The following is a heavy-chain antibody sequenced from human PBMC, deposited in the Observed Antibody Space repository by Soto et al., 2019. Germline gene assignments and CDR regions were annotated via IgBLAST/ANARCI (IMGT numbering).Heavy chain of an antibody. CDR3: ASMTWRYYFDY. D-gene: IGHD1-20*01. V-gene: IGHV4-30-4*01. CDR1: SGSISSDDYF. CDR2: IDYSGSA. J-gene: IGHJ4*02. Sequence: QVQLQESGPGLVKPSQTLSLTCTVSSGSISSDDYFWSWIRQPPGKGLEWIGYIDYSGSAYYSPSLKGGVTLSVDTSKNQFSLKLRSVTAADTAVYYCASMTWRYYFDYWGQGTLVTVSS.